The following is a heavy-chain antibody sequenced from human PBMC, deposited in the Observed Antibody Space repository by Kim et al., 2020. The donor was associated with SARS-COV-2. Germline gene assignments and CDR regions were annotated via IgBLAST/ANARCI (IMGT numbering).Heavy chain of an antibody. J-gene: IGHJ6*02. CDR2: IYYRGNT. CDR3: ARGYTSGYLRLSDCSGMDV. D-gene: IGHD3-22*01. V-gene: IGHV4-59*13. Sequence: SETLSLTCTVSGGSISSYYWSWIRQPPGKGLEWIGYIYYRGNTKYYPSLKSRDTISVDTSKNQFFLKLSSVTAADTAVYYCARGYTSGYLRLSDCSGMDVWGQGTTVTVSS. CDR1: GGSISSYY.